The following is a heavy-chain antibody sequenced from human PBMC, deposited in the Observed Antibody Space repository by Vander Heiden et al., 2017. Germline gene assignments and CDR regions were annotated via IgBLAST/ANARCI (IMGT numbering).Heavy chain of an antibody. CDR1: GLTFGEYA. J-gene: IGHJ3*02. V-gene: IGHV3-9*01. Sequence: EVQLVESVGALVQPARSLTLSCAASGLTFGEYAIDWFRQAPGKGLEWVSGISWSSRIMDYADSVKGRFTISRDNARNSLYLQMNSLRAEDTALYDCAKDRYTRSSLGGAAFDIWGQGTMVTVSS. D-gene: IGHD1-26*01. CDR3: AKDRYTRSSLGGAAFDI. CDR2: ISWSSRIM.